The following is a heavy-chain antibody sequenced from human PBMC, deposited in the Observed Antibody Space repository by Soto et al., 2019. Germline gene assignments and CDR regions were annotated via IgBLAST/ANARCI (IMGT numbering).Heavy chain of an antibody. V-gene: IGHV4-34*01. CDR3: ARFIRYCSGGSCYHPYYYYYGMDV. J-gene: IGHJ6*02. CDR1: GGSFSGYY. Sequence: SETLSLTCAVYGGSFSGYYWSWIRQPPGKGLEWIGEINHSGSTNYNPSLKSRVTISVDTSKNQFSLKLSSVTAADTAVYYCARFIRYCSGGSCYHPYYYYYGMDVWGQGTTVTVSS. D-gene: IGHD2-15*01. CDR2: INHSGST.